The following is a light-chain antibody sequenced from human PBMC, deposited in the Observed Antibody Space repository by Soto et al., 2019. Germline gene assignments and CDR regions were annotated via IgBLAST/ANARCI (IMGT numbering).Light chain of an antibody. CDR2: EAS. Sequence: DIQMTQSPSSLSASVGDRVTITCRASQGISNYVAWYQQKPGKVPTLLIYEASTLQSGVPSRFSGRGSGTDFTLTISSLQPEDVATYFCQNYNRAPYAFGQGTKLEIK. CDR1: QGISNY. CDR3: QNYNRAPYA. V-gene: IGKV1-27*01. J-gene: IGKJ2*01.